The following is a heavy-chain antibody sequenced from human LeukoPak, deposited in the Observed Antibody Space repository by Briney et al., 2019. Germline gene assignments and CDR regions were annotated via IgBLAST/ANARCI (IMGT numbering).Heavy chain of an antibody. CDR3: ARLPYCDRTSCFVFDF. D-gene: IGHD2-2*01. Sequence: GGSLRLSCAASGFTFSSYWMSWVRQAPGKGLEWVANIKQDGSDKYYVDSVKGRFTISRDNAQNSLCLQMNNLRAEDTAVYYCARLPYCDRTSCFVFDFWGQGTLVTVSS. J-gene: IGHJ4*02. V-gene: IGHV3-7*03. CDR2: IKQDGSDK. CDR1: GFTFSSYW.